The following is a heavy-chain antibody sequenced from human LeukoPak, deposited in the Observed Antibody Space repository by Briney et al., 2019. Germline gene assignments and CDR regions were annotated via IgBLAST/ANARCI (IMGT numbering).Heavy chain of an antibody. V-gene: IGHV3-30*02. CDR1: GFTFSSYG. J-gene: IGHJ4*02. Sequence: SGGSLRLSCAASGFTFSSYGMHWVRQAPGKRLEWVAFIRYDGNNKYYADSVKGRFTISRDNSKNTLYLQMNSLRAEDTAVYYCAKGPITIFGVVHFDYWGQGTLVTVSS. CDR3: AKGPITIFGVVHFDY. D-gene: IGHD3-3*01. CDR2: IRYDGNNK.